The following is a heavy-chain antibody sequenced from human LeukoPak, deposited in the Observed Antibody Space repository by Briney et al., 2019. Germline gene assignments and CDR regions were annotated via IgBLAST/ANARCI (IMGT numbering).Heavy chain of an antibody. D-gene: IGHD6-13*01. CDR3: ARTQYAATGRFDP. Sequence: GESLKISCKGSGYSFTSQWIGWVRQMPGKGLEWMEIIYPGDSDTRYSPSFQGQVTISADKSISTAYLQWSSLKASDTGMYYCARTQYAATGRFDPWGQGTLVTVSS. CDR2: IYPGDSDT. V-gene: IGHV5-51*01. J-gene: IGHJ5*02. CDR1: GYSFTSQW.